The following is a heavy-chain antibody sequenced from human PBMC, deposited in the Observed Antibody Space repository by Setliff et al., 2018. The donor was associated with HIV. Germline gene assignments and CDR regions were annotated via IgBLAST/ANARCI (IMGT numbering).Heavy chain of an antibody. V-gene: IGHV4-39*02. CDR1: GDSISSVSYS. CDR3: ARGRDSVLTPFDY. Sequence: PSETLSLTCTVSGDSISSVSYSWGWIRQPPGKGREWIGEVNHSGSSNLNPSFERRVTISGVPSKNQFSLRLSSVTAADTAIYYCARGRDSVLTPFDYWGQGTLVTVSS. J-gene: IGHJ4*02. CDR2: VNHSGSS. D-gene: IGHD3-10*01.